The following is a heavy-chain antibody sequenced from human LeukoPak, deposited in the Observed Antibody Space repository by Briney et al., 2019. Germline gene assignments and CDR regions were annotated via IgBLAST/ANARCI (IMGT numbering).Heavy chain of an antibody. D-gene: IGHD5-24*01. Sequence: PSETLSLTCTVSGASISSYYWSWIRQPPGKGLEWIGYIYYSGSTNYNPSLKSRVTISVDPSKNQFSLKLSSVTASDTPGYYCARVEMATIGEEFDYWGQGTLVTVSS. CDR2: IYYSGST. CDR3: ARVEMATIGEEFDY. J-gene: IGHJ4*02. CDR1: GASISSYY. V-gene: IGHV4-59*01.